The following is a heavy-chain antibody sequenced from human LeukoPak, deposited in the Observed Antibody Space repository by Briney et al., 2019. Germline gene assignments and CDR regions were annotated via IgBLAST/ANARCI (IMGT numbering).Heavy chain of an antibody. CDR2: INHSGST. CDR3: ARVPADTAMVKPFGGDYFDY. Sequence: SETLSLTCAVYGGSFSGYYWSWIRQPPGKGLEWIGGINHSGSTNYNPSLKSRVTISVDTSKNQFSLKLSSVTAADTAVYYCARVPADTAMVKPFGGDYFDYWGQGTLVTVSS. CDR1: GGSFSGYY. J-gene: IGHJ4*02. D-gene: IGHD5-18*01. V-gene: IGHV4-34*01.